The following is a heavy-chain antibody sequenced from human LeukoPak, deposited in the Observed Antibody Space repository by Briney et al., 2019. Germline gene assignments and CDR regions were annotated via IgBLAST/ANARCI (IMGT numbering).Heavy chain of an antibody. V-gene: IGHV3-13*01. CDR1: GFTFSSYD. D-gene: IGHD3-16*01. CDR3: AKVRWGSDNALDS. CDR2: IGKAGDT. Sequence: GGSLRLSCAASGFTFSSYDMHWVRQAAGKGLEWVSGIGKAGDTYYLGSVKGRFTISRDNSMNTLYLQMNSLRAEDTAVYYCAKVRWGSDNALDSWGQGTLVTGSS. J-gene: IGHJ4*02.